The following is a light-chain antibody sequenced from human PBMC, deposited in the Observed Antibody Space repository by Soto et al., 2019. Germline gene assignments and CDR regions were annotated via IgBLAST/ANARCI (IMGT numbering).Light chain of an antibody. CDR3: SSYISSSTFVV. V-gene: IGLV2-14*01. J-gene: IGLJ2*01. CDR1: SRDVGGYNY. CDR2: EVS. Sequence: QSVLTQPASVSGSPGQSITISCTGTSRDVGGYNYVPWHQQHPGKAPKVIITEVSNRPSGVSNRFSGSKSGNTASLTISGLQAEDEADYYCSSYISSSTFVVFGGGTKLTVL.